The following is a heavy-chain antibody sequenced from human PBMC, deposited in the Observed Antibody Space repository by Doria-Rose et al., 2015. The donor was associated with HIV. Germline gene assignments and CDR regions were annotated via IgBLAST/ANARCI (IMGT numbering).Heavy chain of an antibody. CDR2: IFSDDER. J-gene: IGHJ4*02. CDR1: GVSLSSPGMG. CDR3: ARIKSSRWYHKYYFDF. Sequence: ESGPVLVKPTETLTLTCTVSGVSLSSPGMGVSWIRQPPGKALEWPANIFSDDERSYKTSLKSRLTISRCTSERQVVLTMTDMDPVDTATYYCARIKSSRWYHKYYFDFWGQGTLVIVSA. V-gene: IGHV2-26*01. D-gene: IGHD6-13*01.